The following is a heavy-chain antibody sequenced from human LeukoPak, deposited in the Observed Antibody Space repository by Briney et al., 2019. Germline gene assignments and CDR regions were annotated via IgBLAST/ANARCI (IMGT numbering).Heavy chain of an antibody. CDR2: INHSGST. J-gene: IGHJ3*02. Sequence: SETLSLTCAVYGGSFSGYYWSWIRQPPGKGLEWIGEINHSGSTNYNPSLKSRVTISVDTSKNQFSLKLSSVTAADTAVYYCARHQVTTVNAFDIWGQGTMVTVSS. D-gene: IGHD4-11*01. CDR3: ARHQVTTVNAFDI. V-gene: IGHV4-34*01. CDR1: GGSFSGYY.